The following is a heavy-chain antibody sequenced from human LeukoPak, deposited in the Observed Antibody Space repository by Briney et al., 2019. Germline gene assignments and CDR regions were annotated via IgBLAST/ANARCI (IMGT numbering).Heavy chain of an antibody. J-gene: IGHJ4*02. V-gene: IGHV3-15*01. CDR2: IKSKTDGGTT. D-gene: IGHD3-22*01. CDR1: GFTFDNAW. Sequence: GGSLRLSCAASGFTFDNAWMSWVRQAPGKGLEWVGRIKSKTDGGTTDFAAPVKGRFAISRDDSKDTLYLQMNSLKSEDTAVYYCTTNTYSSYWGQGTLVTVSS. CDR3: TTNTYSSY.